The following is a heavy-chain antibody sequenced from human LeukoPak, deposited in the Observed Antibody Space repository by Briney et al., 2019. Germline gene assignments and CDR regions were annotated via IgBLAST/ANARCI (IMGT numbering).Heavy chain of an antibody. CDR2: TRNKANSYST. CDR3: ASGLGYLFDG. CDR1: GFTFSDHY. D-gene: IGHD3-16*01. J-gene: IGHJ4*02. V-gene: IGHV3-72*01. Sequence: GGSLRLSCAAFGFTFSDHYMDWVRQAPGKGLGWVGRTRNKANSYSTEYPASVKGRFTISRDDSKNSLYLQMNSLKTEDTAVYFGASGLGYLFDGWGQGTLVTVSS.